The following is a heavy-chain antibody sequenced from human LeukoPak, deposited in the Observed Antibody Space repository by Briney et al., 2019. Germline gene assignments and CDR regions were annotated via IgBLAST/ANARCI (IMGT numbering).Heavy chain of an antibody. CDR1: GGSFSGYY. CDR2: INHSGST. V-gene: IGHV4-34*01. Sequence: PSETLSLTCAVYGGSFSGYYWSWIRQPPGKGLEWIGEINHSGSTNYNPSLKSRGTISVDPSKSQFYLKLSSVTAADTAVYYCARDQGYSSSWPHYYYYYYMDVWGKGTTVTISS. D-gene: IGHD6-13*01. CDR3: ARDQGYSSSWPHYYYYYYMDV. J-gene: IGHJ6*03.